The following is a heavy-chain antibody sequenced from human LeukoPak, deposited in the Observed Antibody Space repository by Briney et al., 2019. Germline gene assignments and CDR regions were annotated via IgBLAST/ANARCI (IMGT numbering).Heavy chain of an antibody. J-gene: IGHJ4*02. CDR1: GGSITSYD. CDR2: IYTSGST. Sequence: PSETLSLTCTVSGGSITSYDWSWIRQPAGKGLEWIGRIYTSGSTKYNPSLKSRVTMAVDTSKNQFSLILSSVTAADTAVYYCARDPYGVEGKNYFDYWGQGTLVTVSS. V-gene: IGHV4-4*07. CDR3: ARDPYGVEGKNYFDY. D-gene: IGHD4-17*01.